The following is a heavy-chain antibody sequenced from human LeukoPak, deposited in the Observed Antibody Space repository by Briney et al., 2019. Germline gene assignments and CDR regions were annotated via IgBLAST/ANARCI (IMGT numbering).Heavy chain of an antibody. CDR3: ARAPNYAGSGSFFSDY. Sequence: ASVKVSCKASGYTFTSYGISWVRQAPGQGLEWMGWISNYNGDTRYAQKVQDRVTVTADTSTTTSYMELRSLRSDDTAVYYCARAPNYAGSGSFFSDYWGQGTLVSVSS. V-gene: IGHV1-18*01. CDR1: GYTFTSYG. J-gene: IGHJ4*02. CDR2: ISNYNGDT. D-gene: IGHD3-10*01.